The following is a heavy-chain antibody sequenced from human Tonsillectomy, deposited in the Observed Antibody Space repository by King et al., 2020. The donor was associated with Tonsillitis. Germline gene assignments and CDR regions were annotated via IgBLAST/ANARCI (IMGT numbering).Heavy chain of an antibody. J-gene: IGHJ4*02. Sequence: VQLQESGPGLVKPSETLSLTCTVSGGSISSYYWSWIRQPPGKGLEWIGYIYYSGSTNYNPSLKSRVTISVDTSKNQFSLKLRSVTAADTAVYYCARGAAVGGFDYWGQGTLVTVSS. D-gene: IGHD6-13*01. CDR1: GGSISSYY. CDR3: ARGAAVGGFDY. V-gene: IGHV4-59*01. CDR2: IYYSGST.